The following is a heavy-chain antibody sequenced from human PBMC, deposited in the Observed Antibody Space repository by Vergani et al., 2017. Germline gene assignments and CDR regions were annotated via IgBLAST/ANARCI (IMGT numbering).Heavy chain of an antibody. V-gene: IGHV3-23*01. CDR2: ISGSGGST. CDR3: AKAVGYGDYNFDY. D-gene: IGHD4-17*01. CDR1: GFTFSSYA. J-gene: IGHJ4*02. Sequence: EVQLLESGGGLVQPGGSLRLSCAASGFTFSSYAMSWVRQAPGKGLEWVSAISGSGGSTYYADSVKGRFTISRDNAKNTLYLQMNSLRAEDTAVYYCAKAVGYGDYNFDYWGQGTLVTVSS.